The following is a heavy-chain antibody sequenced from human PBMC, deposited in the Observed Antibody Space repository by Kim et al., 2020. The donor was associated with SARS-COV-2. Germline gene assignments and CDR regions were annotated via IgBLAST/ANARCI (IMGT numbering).Heavy chain of an antibody. V-gene: IGHV3-33*08. J-gene: IGHJ3*01. CDR1: GFTFRNYV. D-gene: IGHD6-13*01. Sequence: GGSLRLSCAASGFTFRNYVMHWVRQAPGKGLEWVAGVWYDGNSKYHADSVKGRFTISRDISTNTLYLQMDSLRAEDTARYYCAREGFESSTWNAVGAFDFWGQGTMVTVSS. CDR2: VWYDGNSK. CDR3: AREGFESSTWNAVGAFDF.